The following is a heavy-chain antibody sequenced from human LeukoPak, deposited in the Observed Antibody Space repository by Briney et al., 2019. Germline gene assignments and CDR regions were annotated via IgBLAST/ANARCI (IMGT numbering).Heavy chain of an antibody. Sequence: ASVKVSCKASGYTFTGYCMHWVRQAPGQGLEWMGWINPNSGGTNYAQKFQGRVTMTRDTSISTAYMELSRLRSDDTAVYYCVLRDYYDSSGYYQGGNWFDPWGQGTLVTVSS. CDR2: INPNSGGT. CDR3: VLRDYYDSSGYYQGGNWFDP. CDR1: GYTFTGYC. D-gene: IGHD3-22*01. J-gene: IGHJ5*02. V-gene: IGHV1-2*02.